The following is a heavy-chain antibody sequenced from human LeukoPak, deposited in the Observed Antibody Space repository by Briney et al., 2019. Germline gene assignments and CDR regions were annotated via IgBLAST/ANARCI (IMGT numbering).Heavy chain of an antibody. CDR3: ARGGYSDYLVGYYYYMDV. CDR2: IKQDGSEK. J-gene: IGHJ6*03. Sequence: GGSLRLSFAASGFTFSSYWMSWVRQAPGKGLEWVANIKQDGSEKYYVDSVKGRFTISRDNAKNSLYLQMNSLRAEDTALYHCARGGYSDYLVGYYYYMDVWGKGTTVTVSS. V-gene: IGHV3-7*03. CDR1: GFTFSSYW. D-gene: IGHD6-13*01.